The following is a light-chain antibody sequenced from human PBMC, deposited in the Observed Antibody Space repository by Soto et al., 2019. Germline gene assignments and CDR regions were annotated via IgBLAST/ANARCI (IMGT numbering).Light chain of an antibody. Sequence: QSALTQHASVSGSPGQSITISCTGTSVDVGGYNYVSWYQQHPGKAPKLLICDVTNRPSGVSNRFSGSKSGNTASLTISGLQTEDEADYYCSSFASSIPLVFGVGTKLTVL. V-gene: IGLV2-14*03. J-gene: IGLJ2*01. CDR3: SSFASSIPLV. CDR2: DVT. CDR1: SVDVGGYNY.